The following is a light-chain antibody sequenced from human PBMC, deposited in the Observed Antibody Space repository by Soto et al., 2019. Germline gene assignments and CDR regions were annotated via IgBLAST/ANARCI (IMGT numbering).Light chain of an antibody. CDR2: QVA. CDR3: MKSLQVRWT. V-gene: IGKV2D-29*01. J-gene: IGKJ1*01. CDR1: QSRLDSDGRTY. Sequence: DIMMTPSPLSLSVTPGQPASISCNSSQSRLDSDGRTYVYWMLQKPGQPPQLLIYQVAYRLSGGPDRFSGSGSGTDFTLKISRVEAEDAGVYYCMKSLQVRWTFGQGTKVEI.